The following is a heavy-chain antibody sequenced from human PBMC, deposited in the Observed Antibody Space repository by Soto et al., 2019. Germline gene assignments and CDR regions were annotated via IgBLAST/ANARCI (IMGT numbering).Heavy chain of an antibody. Sequence: DVQLVESGGGLIQPGESLRLSCAAFGLTISGKKYVAWVRQAPGKGLEWVSALYDVDGSFYADSVKGRFTNSSDSSKTTVYLQMNDLRPDDTAVYYCATWHEREHAYDVWGQGTTVXVSS. CDR1: GLTISGKKY. D-gene: IGHD1-1*01. J-gene: IGHJ3*01. V-gene: IGHV3-53*01. CDR2: LYDVDGS. CDR3: ATWHEREHAYDV.